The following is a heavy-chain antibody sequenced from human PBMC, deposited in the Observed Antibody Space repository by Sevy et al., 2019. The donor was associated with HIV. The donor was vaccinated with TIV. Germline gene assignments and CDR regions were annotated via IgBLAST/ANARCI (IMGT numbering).Heavy chain of an antibody. J-gene: IGHJ4*02. V-gene: IGHV3-74*01. CDR1: GFAFSNYW. CDR3: VAANRWEDH. Sequence: GGSLRLSCAGSGFAFSNYWMHWVRHTPGKGLVWVSRVNSDGSSTTYADSVKGRFTISRDNAKNTMSLLMSSLRAEDTAFYYCVAANRWEDHWGQGTLVTVSS. D-gene: IGHD1-26*01. CDR2: VNSDGSST.